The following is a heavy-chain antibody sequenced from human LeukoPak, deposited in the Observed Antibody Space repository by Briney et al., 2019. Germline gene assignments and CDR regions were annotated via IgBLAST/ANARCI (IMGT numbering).Heavy chain of an antibody. D-gene: IGHD6-25*01. CDR3: ARGLGYSSGSVDY. Sequence: SETLSLTCTVSGGSISSYYWSWIRQPPGKGLEWIGYIYYSGSTNYNPSLKSRVTISVDTSKNQFSLKLSSLTAADTAMYYCARGLGYSSGSVDYWGQGILVTVSS. CDR1: GGSISSYY. CDR2: IYYSGST. J-gene: IGHJ4*02. V-gene: IGHV4-59*01.